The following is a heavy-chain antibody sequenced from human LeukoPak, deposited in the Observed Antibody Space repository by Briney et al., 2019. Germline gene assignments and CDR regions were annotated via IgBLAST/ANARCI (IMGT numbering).Heavy chain of an antibody. V-gene: IGHV3-21*01. CDR2: ISTSSSYI. Sequence: PGGSLRLSCAASGFTFSSYSMNWVRQAPGRGLEWVSFISTSSSYIHNADSVKGRFTISRDNAKNSLYLQMNSLRAEDTAVYYCARALYRQHIVVVNAKNYWYFDLWGRGTLVTVSS. CDR1: GFTFSSYS. D-gene: IGHD2-21*01. J-gene: IGHJ2*01. CDR3: ARALYRQHIVVVNAKNYWYFDL.